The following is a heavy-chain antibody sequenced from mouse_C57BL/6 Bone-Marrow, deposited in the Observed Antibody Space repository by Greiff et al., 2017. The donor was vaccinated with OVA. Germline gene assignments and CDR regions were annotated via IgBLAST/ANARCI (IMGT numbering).Heavy chain of an antibody. J-gene: IGHJ3*01. D-gene: IGHD2-1*01. CDR1: GFTFSDAW. CDR2: IRNKDNNHAT. CDR3: TGGKRSWFAY. V-gene: IGHV6-6*01. Sequence: EVKVEESGGGLVQPGGSMKLSCAASGFTFSDAWMDWVRQSPEKGLEWVAEIRNKDNNHATYYTESVKGRFTISRDDSKSSVYLQMDILRAEDTGIYYCTGGKRSWFAYWGQGTLVTVSA.